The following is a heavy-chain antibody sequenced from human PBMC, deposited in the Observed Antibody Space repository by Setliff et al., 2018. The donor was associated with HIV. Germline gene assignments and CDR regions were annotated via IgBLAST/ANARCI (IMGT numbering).Heavy chain of an antibody. D-gene: IGHD6-13*01. CDR1: GGSISSGSYY. J-gene: IGHJ5*02. CDR3: ARIGSGWSVGWFDP. CDR2: IDASANT. V-gene: IGHV4-61*02. Sequence: SETLSLTCTVSGGSISSGSYYWSWIRQPAGKGLEWIGCIDASANTYYIPSLKSRATISIDTSKNQLSLKLRSVTAADTAVYYCARIGSGWSVGWFDPWGQGTLVTVSS.